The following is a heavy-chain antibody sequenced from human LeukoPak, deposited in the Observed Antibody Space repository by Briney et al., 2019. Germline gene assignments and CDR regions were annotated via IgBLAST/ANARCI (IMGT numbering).Heavy chain of an antibody. Sequence: SVKVSCKASGGTFISYAISWVRQAPGQGLEWMGGIIPIFGTANYAQTFQGRVTITADKSTSTAYMELSSLRSEDTAVYYCATHDGYANYFDYWGQGTLVTVSS. CDR2: IIPIFGTA. CDR3: ATHDGYANYFDY. J-gene: IGHJ4*02. CDR1: GGTFISYA. V-gene: IGHV1-69*06. D-gene: IGHD5-24*01.